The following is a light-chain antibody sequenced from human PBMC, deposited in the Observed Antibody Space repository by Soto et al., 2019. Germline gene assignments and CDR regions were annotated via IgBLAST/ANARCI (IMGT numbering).Light chain of an antibody. CDR3: QQYGSSPIT. CDR2: DAS. J-gene: IGKJ5*01. V-gene: IGKV3D-20*01. Sequence: IVLTQSPATLSLSPGERATLSCRASERVRSSYVAWYQMKAGLAPRLLIHDASTRASGIPDRFRGSKSGTDFTLTIRGLEPEDAALYYCQQYGSSPITFGQGTRLEIK. CDR1: ERVRSSY.